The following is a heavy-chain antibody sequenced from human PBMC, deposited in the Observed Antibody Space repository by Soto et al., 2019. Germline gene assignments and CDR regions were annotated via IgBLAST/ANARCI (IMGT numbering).Heavy chain of an antibody. CDR2: ISYDGSNK. Sequence: GGSLRLSCAASGFTFSSYGMHWVRQAPGKGLEWVAVISYDGSNKYYADSVKGRFTISRDNSKNTLYLQMNSLRAEDTAVYYCAKDPFMTSSGWWAYWGQGTLVTVSS. D-gene: IGHD6-19*01. J-gene: IGHJ4*02. CDR1: GFTFSSYG. V-gene: IGHV3-30*18. CDR3: AKDPFMTSSGWWAY.